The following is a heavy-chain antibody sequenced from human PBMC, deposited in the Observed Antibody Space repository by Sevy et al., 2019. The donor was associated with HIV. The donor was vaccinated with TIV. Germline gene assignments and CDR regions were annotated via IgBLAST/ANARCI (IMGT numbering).Heavy chain of an antibody. CDR1: GFTFSYAW. J-gene: IGHJ6*02. CDR3: ATDPIILLLVTDGVAV. D-gene: IGHD2-8*02. CDR2: IQSTADGGTI. Sequence: GESLKISCVASGFTFSYAWMNWVRQAPGRGLEWVGRIQSTADGGTIDYAAPVKGRFTISRDDSKNTLYLQMNSLKTEDTAVYYCATDPIILLLVTDGVAVWGQGTTVTVSS. V-gene: IGHV3-15*01.